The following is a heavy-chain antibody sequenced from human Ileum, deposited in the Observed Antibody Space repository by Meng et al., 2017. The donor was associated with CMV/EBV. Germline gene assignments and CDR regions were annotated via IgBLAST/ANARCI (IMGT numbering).Heavy chain of an antibody. J-gene: IGHJ4*02. CDR3: ALPISGWSPLVY. V-gene: IGHV3-23*01. D-gene: IGHD6-19*01. CDR2: ISGSGAST. Sequence: FESGGCFVQPGGSLRLSCNVFEVTSGDYAMTWVRQAPGKGLEWVSSISGSGASTYYADSVNGRFSLSRDNSKNTVSLQMNSLRAEDTAVYYGALPISGWSPLVYWGQGTLVTVSS. CDR1: EVTSGDYA.